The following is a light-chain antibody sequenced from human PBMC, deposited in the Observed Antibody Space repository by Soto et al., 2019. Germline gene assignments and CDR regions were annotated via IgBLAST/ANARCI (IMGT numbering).Light chain of an antibody. CDR3: AAWADIVNGHV. J-gene: IGLJ1*01. V-gene: IGLV1-44*01. CDR1: GSNIGSNA. Sequence: SVLTQPPSASGTPGQRVTISCSGSGSNIGSNAVNWYQQLPGAAPKVLIYSHDQRPSGVPDRFSGSKSDTSASLAISGLQSEDEADYYCAAWADIVNGHVFGTGTKVTVL. CDR2: SHD.